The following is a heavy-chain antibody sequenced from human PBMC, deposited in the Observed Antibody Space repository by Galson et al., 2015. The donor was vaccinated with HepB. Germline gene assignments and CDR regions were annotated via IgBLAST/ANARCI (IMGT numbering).Heavy chain of an antibody. D-gene: IGHD4-23*01. J-gene: IGHJ4*02. CDR2: IDWDDDK. Sequence: PALVKPTQTLTLTCTLSGFSLTSGMCVSWIRQSPGRALEWLALIDWDDDKYYNTSLKTRLAISKDTSKNHVVLTMTNMDPVDTATSYCARCDIYGGWGYFDDWGQGTRVTVSS. V-gene: IGHV2-70*01. CDR1: GFSLTSGMC. CDR3: ARCDIYGGWGYFDD.